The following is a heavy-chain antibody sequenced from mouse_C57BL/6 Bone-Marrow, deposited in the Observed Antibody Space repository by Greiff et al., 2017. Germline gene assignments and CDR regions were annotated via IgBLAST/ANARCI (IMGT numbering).Heavy chain of an antibody. D-gene: IGHD3-1*01. Sequence: EVQGVESGGGLVQPGGSLKLSCAASGFTFSDYYMYWVRQTPEKRLEWVAYISNGGGSTYYPDTVKGRFTISRDNAKNTLYLQMSRLKSEDTAMYYCARHLGVNYAMDYWGQGTSVTVSS. J-gene: IGHJ4*01. CDR2: ISNGGGST. V-gene: IGHV5-12*01. CDR1: GFTFSDYY. CDR3: ARHLGVNYAMDY.